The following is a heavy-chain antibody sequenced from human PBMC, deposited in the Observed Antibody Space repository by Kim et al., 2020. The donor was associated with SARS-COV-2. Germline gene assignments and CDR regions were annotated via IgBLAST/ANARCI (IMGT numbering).Heavy chain of an antibody. D-gene: IGHD3-16*01. V-gene: IGHV4-39*07. CDR2: IYYSGST. J-gene: IGHJ6*02. Sequence: SETLSLTCTVSGGSISSSSYYWGWIRQPPGKGLEWIGSIYYSGSTYYNPSLKSRVTISVDTSKNQFSLKLSSVTAADTAVYYCARDPRIIGSGYYGMDVWGQGTTVTVSS. CDR1: GGSISSSSYY. CDR3: ARDPRIIGSGYYGMDV.